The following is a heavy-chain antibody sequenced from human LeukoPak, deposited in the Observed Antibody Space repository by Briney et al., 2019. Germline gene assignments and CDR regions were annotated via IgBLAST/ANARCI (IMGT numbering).Heavy chain of an antibody. Sequence: PGRSLRLSCAASGFTFSSYCVLGVRQAPGKGLEWVAVISYYGSNKYYADSVKGRFTISRDNSENTLYLQMTRLRAVDTAVYYCAKDLLSIGPIDYWGQGTLVTVSS. V-gene: IGHV3-30*18. CDR3: AKDLLSIGPIDY. CDR1: GFTFSSYC. J-gene: IGHJ4*02. D-gene: IGHD5/OR15-5a*01. CDR2: ISYYGSNK.